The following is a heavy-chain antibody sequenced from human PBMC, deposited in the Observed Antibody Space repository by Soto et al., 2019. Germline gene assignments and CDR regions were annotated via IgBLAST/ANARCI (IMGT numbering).Heavy chain of an antibody. CDR3: ARGASSFDN. J-gene: IGHJ4*02. Sequence: GGSLRLSCAASGISVGTNYLTWVRQAPGKGLEWVSFIYSDGTTYYADSVKGRFTISRDTSNNTLYLQMNSLGAEDTAVYYCARGASSFDNWGQGTQVTVSS. V-gene: IGHV3-53*01. CDR1: GISVGTNY. CDR2: IYSDGTT.